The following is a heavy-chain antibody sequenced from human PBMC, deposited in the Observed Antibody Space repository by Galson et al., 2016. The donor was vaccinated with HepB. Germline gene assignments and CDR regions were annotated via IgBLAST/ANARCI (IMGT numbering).Heavy chain of an antibody. CDR3: AKETAREGSSKSGADGMDV. J-gene: IGHJ6*02. V-gene: IGHV3-30*18. CDR1: GFTFSSYG. D-gene: IGHD2-2*01. CDR2: ISYDGSNK. Sequence: SLRLSCAASGFTFSSYGMHWVRQAPGKGLEWVAVISYDGSNKYYADSVKGRFTISRDNSKNTLYLQMNSLRAEDTAVYYCAKETAREGSSKSGADGMDVWGQGTTVTVSS.